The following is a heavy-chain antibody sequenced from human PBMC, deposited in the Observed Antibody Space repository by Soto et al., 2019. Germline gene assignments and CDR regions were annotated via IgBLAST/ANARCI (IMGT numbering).Heavy chain of an antibody. J-gene: IGHJ4*02. D-gene: IGHD2-15*01. CDR2: ISAEGERT. CDR1: GFMLNNQD. CDR3: AKVAPRPTGWFFFDY. Sequence: EVQLLESGGGLVQPGGSLRLSCAASGFMLNNQDMCWVRQAPGEGLEWGSGISAEGERTYYADSLRGRFTISRDNSKNMLYLQANSLRAEDTAIYYCAKVAPRPTGWFFFDYWGQGILVTVSS. V-gene: IGHV3-23*01.